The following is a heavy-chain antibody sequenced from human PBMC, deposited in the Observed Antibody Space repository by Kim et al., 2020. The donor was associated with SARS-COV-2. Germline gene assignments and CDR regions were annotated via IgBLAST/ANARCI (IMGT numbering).Heavy chain of an antibody. Sequence: YNPSLKSRVTISVDTSKNQFSLKLSSVTAADTAVYYCARVIAAAGTGFDIWGQGTMVTVSS. V-gene: IGHV4-34*01. CDR3: ARVIAAAGTGFDI. J-gene: IGHJ3*02. D-gene: IGHD6-13*01.